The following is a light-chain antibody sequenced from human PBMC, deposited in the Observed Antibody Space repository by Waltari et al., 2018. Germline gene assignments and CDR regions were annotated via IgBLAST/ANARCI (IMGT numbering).Light chain of an antibody. CDR1: TSDIENFNL. CDR3: YSYAGSSV. V-gene: IGLV2-23*01. J-gene: IGLJ1*01. Sequence: QSALTQPASVSGSPGQSITISCTGTTSDIENFNLVSWYQQHPGKAPNLIIYEGAKRPSGVSDRLTVSQSGNTAYLTISGLQAEDEADYFCYSYAGSSVFGTGTKVTVL. CDR2: EGA.